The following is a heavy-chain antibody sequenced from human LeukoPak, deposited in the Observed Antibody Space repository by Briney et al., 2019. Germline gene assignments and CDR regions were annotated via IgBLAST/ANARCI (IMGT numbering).Heavy chain of an antibody. Sequence: GASVKVSCKASGYTFIGYYMHWVRQAPGQGLEWMGWINPNSGGTNYAQKFQGRVTMTRDTSISTAYMELSRLRSDDTAVYYCARDEAVLRFLEWLDYYFMDVWGKGTTVTVSS. V-gene: IGHV1-2*02. J-gene: IGHJ6*03. D-gene: IGHD3-3*01. CDR2: INPNSGGT. CDR1: GYTFIGYY. CDR3: ARDEAVLRFLEWLDYYFMDV.